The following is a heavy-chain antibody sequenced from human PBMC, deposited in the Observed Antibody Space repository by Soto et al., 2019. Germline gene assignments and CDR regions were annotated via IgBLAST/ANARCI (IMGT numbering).Heavy chain of an antibody. J-gene: IGHJ6*02. D-gene: IGHD6-13*01. V-gene: IGHV4-34*01. CDR2: INHSGST. Sequence: SETLSLTCAVYGGSFSGYYWSWIRQPPGKGLEWIGEINHSGSTNYNPSLKSRVTISVDTSKNQFSLKLSSATAADTAVYYCARGCIAAAGRGYYYYYGMDVWGQGTTVTVSS. CDR1: GGSFSGYY. CDR3: ARGCIAAAGRGYYYYYGMDV.